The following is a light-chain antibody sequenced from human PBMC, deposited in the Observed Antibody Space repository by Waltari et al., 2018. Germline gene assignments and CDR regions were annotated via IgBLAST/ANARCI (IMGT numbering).Light chain of an antibody. CDR1: QDISNY. CDR2: DAS. CDR3: QQHDNLPPT. V-gene: IGKV1-33*01. J-gene: IGKJ3*01. Sequence: DIQMTQSPSSLSASVGDRVTITCQASQDISNYLNWYQQKPGKAPKLLIYDASNLETGVPSRVSGSGSGTDFTFTISSLQPEDIATYYCQQHDNLPPTFGPGTKVKIE.